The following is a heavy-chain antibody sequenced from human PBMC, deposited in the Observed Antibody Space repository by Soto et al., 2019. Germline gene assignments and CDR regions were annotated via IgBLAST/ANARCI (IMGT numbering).Heavy chain of an antibody. D-gene: IGHD3-9*01. J-gene: IGHJ6*02. CDR3: ARLYFRLTGGCSYYGMYF. CDR2: IYPGDSDT. V-gene: IGHV5-51*01. Sequence: PGESLKISCKGSGYSFTSYWIGWVRQMPGKGLEWMGIIYPGDSDTRYSPSFQGQVTISADKSISTAYLQWSSLKASDTAMYYCARLYFRLTGGCSYYGMYFWGQGTTVPVSS. CDR1: GYSFTSYW.